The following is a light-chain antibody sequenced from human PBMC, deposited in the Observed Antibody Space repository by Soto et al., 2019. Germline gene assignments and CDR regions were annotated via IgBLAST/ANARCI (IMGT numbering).Light chain of an antibody. Sequence: QSALTQPPSASGSPGQSVTISCTGTSRDVGGHDYVSWYQQHPGKAPKLMIYELSKRPSGVPDRFSGSKSGNTASLTVSGLQAEDEADYYCRSYVTGNSLIFGGGTKLNVL. J-gene: IGLJ2*01. CDR2: ELS. V-gene: IGLV2-8*01. CDR3: RSYVTGNSLI. CDR1: SRDVGGHDY.